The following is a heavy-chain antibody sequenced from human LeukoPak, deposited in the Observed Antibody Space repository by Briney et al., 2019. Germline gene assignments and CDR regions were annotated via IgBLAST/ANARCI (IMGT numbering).Heavy chain of an antibody. V-gene: IGHV1-3*01. J-gene: IGHJ5*02. CDR1: GYTFTSYA. Sequence: ASVKVSCKASGYTFTSYAMHWVRQAPGQRLEWMGWINAGNGNTKYSQKFQGRVTTTRDTSASTAYMELSSLSSEDTAVYYCARGYRHVDGTWFDPWGQGTLVTVSS. D-gene: IGHD1-14*01. CDR3: ARGYRHVDGTWFDP. CDR2: INAGNGNT.